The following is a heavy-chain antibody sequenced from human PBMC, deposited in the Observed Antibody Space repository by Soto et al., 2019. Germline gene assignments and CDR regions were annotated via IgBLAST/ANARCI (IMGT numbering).Heavy chain of an antibody. CDR1: GFTFSSNA. V-gene: IGHV3-23*01. CDR2: ISGSGGST. D-gene: IGHD3-22*01. CDR3: AKDLTSDSSGYWPYGMDV. Sequence: GGSLRLSCAASGFTFSSNAMSWVRQAPGKGLEWVSAISGSGGSTYYADSVKGRFTISRDNSKNTLYLQMNSLRAEDTAVYYCAKDLTSDSSGYWPYGMDVWGQGTTVTVSS. J-gene: IGHJ6*02.